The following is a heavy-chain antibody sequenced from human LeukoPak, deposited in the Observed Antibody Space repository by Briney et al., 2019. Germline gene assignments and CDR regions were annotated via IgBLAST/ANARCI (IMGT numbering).Heavy chain of an antibody. J-gene: IGHJ4*02. CDR3: ARAPVRVAAVGKYFDY. CDR1: GGSFSNYY. V-gene: IGHV4-34*01. Sequence: SSETLSLTRAVYGGSFSNYYWSWIRQPPGKGLEWIGEIDHSGSTNYNPSLKSRLTISVDTSKKQFSLKLSSVTAADTAVYYCARAPVRVAAVGKYFDYWGQGTLVTVSS. D-gene: IGHD6-13*01. CDR2: IDHSGST.